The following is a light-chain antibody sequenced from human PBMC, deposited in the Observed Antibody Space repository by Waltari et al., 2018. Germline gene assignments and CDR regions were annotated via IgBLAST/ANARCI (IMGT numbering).Light chain of an antibody. CDR1: SSDVGGYNY. CDR2: EVS. CDR3: SSYTSSSTPHVV. Sequence: QPALTQPASVSGSPGQSITISCTGTSSDVGGYNYVSWYQQHPGKAPKLMIYEVSNRPPGVSNRFSGSKSGNTASLTIPGLQAEDEADYYCSSYTSSSTPHVVFGGGTKLTVL. V-gene: IGLV2-14*01. J-gene: IGLJ2*01.